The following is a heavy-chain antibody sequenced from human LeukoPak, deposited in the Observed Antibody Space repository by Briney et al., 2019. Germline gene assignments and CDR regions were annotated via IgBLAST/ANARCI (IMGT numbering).Heavy chain of an antibody. J-gene: IGHJ6*02. CDR2: IKQDGSEE. CDR3: ARDLPITMVREFYYGMDV. CDR1: GFTFTDYW. Sequence: GGSLRVSCAASGFTFTDYWMNWVRQAPGKGLEWVANIKQDGSEEYYVDSVKGRFTISRDNAKNSLYLQMNSLRAEDTAVYYCARDLPITMVREFYYGMDVWSQGTTVTVSS. D-gene: IGHD3-10*01. V-gene: IGHV3-7*04.